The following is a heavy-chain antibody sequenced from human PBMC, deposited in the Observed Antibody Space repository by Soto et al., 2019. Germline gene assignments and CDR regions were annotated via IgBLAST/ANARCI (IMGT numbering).Heavy chain of an antibody. D-gene: IGHD5-12*01. CDR3: AREGTRNKMGMATIGY. V-gene: IGHV3-11*01. CDR2: ISSSGSTI. CDR1: GFTFSDYY. J-gene: IGHJ4*02. Sequence: QVQLVESGGGLVKPGGSLRLSCAASGFTFSDYYMSWIRQAPGKGLEWVSYISSSGSTIYYADSVKGRFTISRDNAKNSLYLQRKSLRAGDTAVYYCAREGTRNKMGMATIGYWGQGTLFTVSS.